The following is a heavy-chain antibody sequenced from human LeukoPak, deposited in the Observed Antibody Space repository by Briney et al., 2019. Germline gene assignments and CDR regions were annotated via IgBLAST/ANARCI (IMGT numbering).Heavy chain of an antibody. D-gene: IGHD1-1*01. V-gene: IGHV4-30-2*01. Sequence: SQTLSLTCAVSGGSISSGGYYWSWIRQPPGKGLEWIGYIYHSGSTYYNPSLKSRVTISVDRSKNQFSLKLSSVTAADTAVYYCARDGASIDDQYYGLDVWGQGTTVTVSS. CDR1: GGSISSGGYY. CDR2: IYHSGST. CDR3: ARDGASIDDQYYGLDV. J-gene: IGHJ6*02.